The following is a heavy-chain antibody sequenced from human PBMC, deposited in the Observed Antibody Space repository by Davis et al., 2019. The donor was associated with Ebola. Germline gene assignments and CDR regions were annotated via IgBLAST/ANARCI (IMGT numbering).Heavy chain of an antibody. CDR3: ARGWAFDI. D-gene: IGHD5-24*01. CDR2: ISTSGST. V-gene: IGHV4-61*02. J-gene: IGHJ3*02. Sequence: PSETLSLTCTVSGGSISSSSYYWSWIRQPAGKGLEWIGRISTSGSTNYNPSLKSRVTMSLDTSKNQFSLKLSSVTAADTAVYYCARGWAFDIWGQGTMVTVSS. CDR1: GGSISSSSYY.